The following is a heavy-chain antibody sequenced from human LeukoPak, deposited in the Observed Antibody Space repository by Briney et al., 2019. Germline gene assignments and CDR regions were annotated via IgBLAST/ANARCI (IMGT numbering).Heavy chain of an antibody. V-gene: IGHV4-39*07. CDR2: IYYSGST. CDR1: GGSISSSSYY. Sequence: SETLSLTCTVSGGSISSSSYYWGWIRQPPGKGLEWIVSIYYSGSTYYNPSLKSRVTISVDTSKNQFSLKLSSVTAADTAMYYCASLPYDYWGQGTLVTVSS. CDR3: ASLPYDY. J-gene: IGHJ4*02.